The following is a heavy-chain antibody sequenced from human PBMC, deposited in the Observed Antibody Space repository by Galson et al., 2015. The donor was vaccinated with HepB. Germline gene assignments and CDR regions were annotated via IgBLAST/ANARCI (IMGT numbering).Heavy chain of an antibody. D-gene: IGHD4-17*01. CDR1: GGTFSSYA. CDR3: ARERGADYGDYVVY. V-gene: IGHV1-69*13. J-gene: IGHJ4*02. CDR2: IIPIFGTA. Sequence: SVKVSCKASGGTFSSYAISWVRQAPGQGLEWMGGIIPIFGTANYAQKFQGRVTITADESTSTAYMELSSLRSEDTAVYYCARERGADYGDYVVYWGQGTLVTVSS.